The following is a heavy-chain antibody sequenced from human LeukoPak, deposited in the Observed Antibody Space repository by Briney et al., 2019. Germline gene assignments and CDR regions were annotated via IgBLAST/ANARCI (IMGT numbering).Heavy chain of an antibody. CDR1: GYIFTSYY. V-gene: IGHV1-46*01. J-gene: IGHJ4*02. CDR2: IDPRVGST. Sequence: ASVKVSCKASGYIFTSYYMHWVRRAPGQGLEWMGIIDPRVGSTSYAQKFQGTVTMTRDTSTSTVYMELSSLRSEDTVVYYCARGGPVGNYDSSAYYLHWGQGTLVTVSS. D-gene: IGHD3-22*01. CDR3: ARGGPVGNYDSSAYYLH.